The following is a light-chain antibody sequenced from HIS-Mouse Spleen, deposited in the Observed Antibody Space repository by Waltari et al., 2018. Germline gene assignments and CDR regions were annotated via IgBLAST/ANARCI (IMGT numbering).Light chain of an antibody. V-gene: IGLV2-14*03. CDR3: SSYTSSSTYV. J-gene: IGLJ1*01. Sequence: QSALTQPASVSGSPGQSITISCTGTSSDVGGYNSVSWYQQHPGKAPKLLSYDVSNRPSGVSNRFSGSKSGNTASLTISGLQAEDEADYYCSSYTSSSTYVFGTGTKVTVL. CDR2: DVS. CDR1: SSDVGGYNS.